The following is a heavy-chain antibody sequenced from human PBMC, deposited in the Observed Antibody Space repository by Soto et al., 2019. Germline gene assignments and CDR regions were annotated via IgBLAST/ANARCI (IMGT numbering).Heavy chain of an antibody. Sequence: SETLSLTCTVSGGSISSGGYYWSWIRQHPGKGLEWIGYIYYSGSTYYNPSLKSRVTISVDTSKNQFSLKLSSVTAADTAVYYCARNRRYYDSSGSVVDYYGMGVWGQGTTVTVSS. CDR1: GGSISSGGYY. V-gene: IGHV4-31*03. D-gene: IGHD3-22*01. CDR2: IYYSGST. CDR3: ARNRRYYDSSGSVVDYYGMGV. J-gene: IGHJ6*02.